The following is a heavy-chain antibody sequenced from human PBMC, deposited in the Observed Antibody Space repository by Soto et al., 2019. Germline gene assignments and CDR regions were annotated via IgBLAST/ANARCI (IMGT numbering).Heavy chain of an antibody. D-gene: IGHD3-22*01. CDR1: GRSITSYY. CDR2: IYDNGIT. Sequence: QVVLQESGPGLVKPSETLSLTCSVSGRSITSYYWSWVRQPPGKGLEWIGYIYDNGITSQNPSLKSRVTMSADTSQNQFSLKLTSVTGADTAVYYCARTYDSNGYANEFDSWGQGILFTVTS. J-gene: IGHJ4*02. V-gene: IGHV4-59*12. CDR3: ARTYDSNGYANEFDS.